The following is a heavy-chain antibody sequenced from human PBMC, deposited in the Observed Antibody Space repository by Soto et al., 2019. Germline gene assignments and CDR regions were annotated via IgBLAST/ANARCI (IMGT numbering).Heavy chain of an antibody. CDR3: ATQVMTMVRGVFSAWFDP. CDR2: ISAYNGNA. V-gene: IGHV1-18*01. Sequence: ASVKVSCKASGYTFTSYGISWVRQAPRQGLEWMGWISAYNGNANYAQKLQDRVTLTTDTSTSTAYMELRSLRSDDTAVYYCATQVMTMVRGVFSAWFDPCGQGTLVTGSS. CDR1: GYTFTSYG. J-gene: IGHJ5*02. D-gene: IGHD3-10*01.